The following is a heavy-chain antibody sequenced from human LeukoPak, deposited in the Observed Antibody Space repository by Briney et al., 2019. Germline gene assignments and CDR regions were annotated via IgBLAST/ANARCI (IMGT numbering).Heavy chain of an antibody. J-gene: IGHJ6*03. CDR2: ISAYNGNT. Sequence: ASVKVSCKASGYTFTSYGISWVRQAPGQGLEWMGWISAYNGNTNYAQKFQGRVTITADKSTSTAYMELSSLRSEDTAVYYCARETAVLRFLYYYYMDVWGKGTTVTVSS. CDR1: GYTFTSYG. D-gene: IGHD3-3*01. CDR3: ARETAVLRFLYYYYMDV. V-gene: IGHV1-18*01.